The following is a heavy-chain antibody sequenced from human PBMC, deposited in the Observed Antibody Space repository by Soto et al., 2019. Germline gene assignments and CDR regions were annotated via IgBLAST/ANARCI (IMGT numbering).Heavy chain of an antibody. CDR3: ARGFGSGSPSHYYYYYGMDV. J-gene: IGHJ6*02. V-gene: IGHV1-3*01. CDR2: INAGNGNT. D-gene: IGHD3-10*01. CDR1: GYTFTSYA. Sequence: QVQLVQSGAEVKKPGASVKVSCKASGYTFTSYAMHWVRQAPGQRLEWMGWINAGNGNTKYSQKFQVIVTITRDPAASTAYMELSSLRSEDTAVYYCARGFGSGSPSHYYYYYGMDVWGQGTTVTVSS.